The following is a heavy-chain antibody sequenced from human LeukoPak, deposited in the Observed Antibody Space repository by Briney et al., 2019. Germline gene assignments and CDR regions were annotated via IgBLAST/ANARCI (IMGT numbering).Heavy chain of an antibody. D-gene: IGHD2-2*02. CDR1: GYSFTSYW. V-gene: IGHV5-51*01. Sequence: GESLKISCKGSGYSFTSYWIAWVRKMPGKGLEWMGIIYPGDSDTRYSPSFQGQVTISADKSISTAYLQWSSLKASDSAVYYCARRDGCSSTSCYRGFDSWGQGTLDTVSS. CDR3: ARRDGCSSTSCYRGFDS. J-gene: IGHJ4*02. CDR2: IYPGDSDT.